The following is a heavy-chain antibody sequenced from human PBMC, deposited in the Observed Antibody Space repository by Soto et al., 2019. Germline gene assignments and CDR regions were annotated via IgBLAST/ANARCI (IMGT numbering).Heavy chain of an antibody. Sequence: GGSLRLSCAASGFSFTSAWMSWVRQAPGKGLEWVGRIKSEADDGTTDYAAPVKGRFTISRDDSENALYLQMNSLKTEDTALYYCATHTSFNGYDSLDYWGQGTPVTVSS. CDR1: GFSFTSAW. D-gene: IGHD5-12*01. V-gene: IGHV3-15*01. J-gene: IGHJ4*02. CDR3: ATHTSFNGYDSLDY. CDR2: IKSEADDGTT.